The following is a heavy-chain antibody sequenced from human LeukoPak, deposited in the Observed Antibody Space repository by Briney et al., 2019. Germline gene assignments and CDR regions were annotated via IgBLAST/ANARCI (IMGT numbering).Heavy chain of an antibody. V-gene: IGHV3-30-3*01. Sequence: GGSLRLSCAASGFTFSSYAMHWVRQAPGKGLEWVAVISYDGSNKYYADSVKGRFTISRDNSKNTLYLQMNSLRAEDTAVYYCARSIVVVPAARASFDYWGQGTLVTVSS. CDR1: GFTFSSYA. CDR3: ARSIVVVPAARASFDY. J-gene: IGHJ4*02. D-gene: IGHD2-2*01. CDR2: ISYDGSNK.